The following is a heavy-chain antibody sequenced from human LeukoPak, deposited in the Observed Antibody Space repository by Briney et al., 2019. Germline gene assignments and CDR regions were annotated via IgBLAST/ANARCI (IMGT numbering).Heavy chain of an antibody. V-gene: IGHV1-3*01. D-gene: IGHD6-19*01. J-gene: IGHJ4*02. CDR1: GYTFTIYA. CDR3: ARGQPRGSGWQWPDY. Sequence: GASVKVSFKASGYTFTIYAMHWVRQAPGQRLEWMGWINAGNGNTKYSQKFQGRVTITRDTSASTAYVELSSLRSEDTAVYYCARGQPRGSGWQWPDYWGQGTLVTVSS. CDR2: INAGNGNT.